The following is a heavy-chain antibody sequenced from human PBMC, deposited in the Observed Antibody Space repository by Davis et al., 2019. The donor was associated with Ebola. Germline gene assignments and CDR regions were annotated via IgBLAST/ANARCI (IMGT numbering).Heavy chain of an antibody. Sequence: GESLKISCAASGFTFSSYSMNWVRQAPGKGLEWVSSISSSSSYIYYADSVKGRFTISRDNAKNSLYLQMNSLRAEDTAVYYCARALVDTAMVNYYYYMDVWGKGTTVTVSS. D-gene: IGHD5-18*01. V-gene: IGHV3-21*01. CDR1: GFTFSSYS. J-gene: IGHJ6*03. CDR2: ISSSSSYI. CDR3: ARALVDTAMVNYYYYMDV.